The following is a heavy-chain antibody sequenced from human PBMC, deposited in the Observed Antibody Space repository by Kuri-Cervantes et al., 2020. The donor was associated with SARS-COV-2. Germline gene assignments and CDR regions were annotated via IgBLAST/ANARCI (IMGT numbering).Heavy chain of an antibody. V-gene: IGHV1-46*03. J-gene: IGHJ4*02. CDR3: ARDRDSVVVVPGWFDY. Sequence: ASVKVSCKASGYTFTGYYMHWVRQAPGQGLEWMGIINPSGGSTSYAQKFQGRVTMTRDTSTSTVYMELSSLRSEDTAVYYCARDRDSVVVVPGWFDYWGQGTLVTVSS. D-gene: IGHD2-2*01. CDR1: GYTFTGYY. CDR2: INPSGGST.